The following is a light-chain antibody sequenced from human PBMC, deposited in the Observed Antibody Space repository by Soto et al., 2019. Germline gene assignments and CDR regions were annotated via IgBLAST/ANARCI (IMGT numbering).Light chain of an antibody. CDR2: SAS. Sequence: DIQLTQSPSFLSASVGDTVTITCRASQGMSTYLAWYQQKPGKVPKFLIRSASTLQSGVPPRFSGGGSGTEFTLTISTLQPDDSGIYYCQQLNGYQLAFGGGTNVEIK. CDR3: QQLNGYQLA. J-gene: IGKJ4*01. CDR1: QGMSTY. V-gene: IGKV1-9*01.